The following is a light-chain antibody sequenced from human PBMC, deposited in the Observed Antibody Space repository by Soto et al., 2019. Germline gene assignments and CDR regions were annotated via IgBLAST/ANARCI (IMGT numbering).Light chain of an antibody. J-gene: IGKJ5*01. Sequence: EIVLTQSPATLSLSPGERATLSCRASQSVSSYLAWFQQKPGQAPRLLIFDASNRPTGIPARFSGSGSGTEFTLTISSLQSEDFAVYFCQQYNNWPPITFGQGTRLEI. CDR2: DAS. CDR3: QQYNNWPPIT. CDR1: QSVSSY. V-gene: IGKV3-11*01.